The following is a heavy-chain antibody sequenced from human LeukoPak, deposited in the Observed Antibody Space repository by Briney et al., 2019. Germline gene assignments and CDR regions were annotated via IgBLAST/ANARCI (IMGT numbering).Heavy chain of an antibody. J-gene: IGHJ4*02. CDR2: IWSDGTNQ. CDR3: AKDAQRGFDYSNSLEY. D-gene: IGHD4-11*01. Sequence: PGKSLTLSCVASQFRFPFSHYGMHWVRQAPGRGLEWVAVIWSDGTNQYYADSVKGRFTISRDHSKNTVYLQMNSLRPEDTAVYFCAKDAQRGFDYSNSLEYWGQGTLVTVSS. CDR1: QFRFPFSHYG. V-gene: IGHV3-33*06.